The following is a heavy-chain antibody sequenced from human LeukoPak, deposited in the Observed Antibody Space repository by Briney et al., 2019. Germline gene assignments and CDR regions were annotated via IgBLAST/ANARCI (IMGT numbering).Heavy chain of an antibody. J-gene: IGHJ4*02. CDR3: ARSSLERHYSFDF. D-gene: IGHD1-1*01. V-gene: IGHV3-74*01. Sequence: GGSLRLSCAASGIIFSDYWMHWVRQAPGKGLVWVSRINRDGSSTSYADSVKGRFTISRDNAKNSLFLEMDSLRVDDTAMYFCARSSLERHYSFDFWGRGTLVTVSS. CDR2: INRDGSST. CDR1: GIIFSDYW.